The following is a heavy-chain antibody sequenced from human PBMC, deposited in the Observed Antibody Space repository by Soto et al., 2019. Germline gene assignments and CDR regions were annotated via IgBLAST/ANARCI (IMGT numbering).Heavy chain of an antibody. CDR2: IYYSGSA. CDR1: GGSISSGDFY. V-gene: IGHV4-30-4*01. J-gene: IGHJ5*02. CDR3: ARALVFWTGVKWFDP. D-gene: IGHD3-3*01. Sequence: SETLSLTCSVSGGSISSGDFYCSWMRQPPGKGLEWIGNIYYSGSAYYSPSLQSRVTISMDTSTNQFSLRLISVTAADTAVYYCARALVFWTGVKWFDPWGQGSLVTVSS.